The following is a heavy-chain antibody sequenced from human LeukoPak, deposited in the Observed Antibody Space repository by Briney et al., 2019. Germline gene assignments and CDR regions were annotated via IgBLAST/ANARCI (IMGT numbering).Heavy chain of an antibody. CDR3: ARGDIVVVVAATQNDY. J-gene: IGHJ4*02. CDR2: INPNSGGT. Sequence: GASVKVSCKASGYTFTGYYMHWVRQAPGQGLEWMGWINPNSGGTNYAQKFQGRVTMTRDTSISTAYMELSRLRSDGTAVYYCARGDIVVVVAATQNDYWGQGTLVTVSS. D-gene: IGHD2-15*01. CDR1: GYTFTGYY. V-gene: IGHV1-2*02.